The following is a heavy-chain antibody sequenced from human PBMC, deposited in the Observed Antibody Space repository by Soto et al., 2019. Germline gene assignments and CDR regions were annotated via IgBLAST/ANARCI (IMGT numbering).Heavy chain of an antibody. CDR1: GFTFDNYA. Sequence: EAQLVESGGGLVQPGRSLRLYCAASGFTFDNYAMHWVRQGPGKGLEWVSGINWNSVTFDYADSVKGRFTISRDNAKNSLYLQMDRLRPEDTAFYYCARDHDEDFGYDFDYFDFWGRGTLVTVSS. D-gene: IGHD5-12*01. V-gene: IGHV3-9*01. CDR3: ARDHDEDFGYDFDYFDF. J-gene: IGHJ4*02. CDR2: INWNSVTF.